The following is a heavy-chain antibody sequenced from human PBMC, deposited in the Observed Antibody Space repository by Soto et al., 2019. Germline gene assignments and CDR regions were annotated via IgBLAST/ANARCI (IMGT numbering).Heavy chain of an antibody. Sequence: QLQLQESGPGLVKPSETLSLTCTVSGGSISSSSYYWGWIRQPPGKGLEWIESIYYSGSTYYNPSLKSRVTISVDTSKNQFSLKLSSVTAADTAVYYCAEGGKQLRPGGEYFQHWGQGTLVTVSS. CDR1: GGSISSSSYY. CDR2: IYYSGST. D-gene: IGHD1-1*01. CDR3: AEGGKQLRPGGEYFQH. V-gene: IGHV4-39*01. J-gene: IGHJ1*01.